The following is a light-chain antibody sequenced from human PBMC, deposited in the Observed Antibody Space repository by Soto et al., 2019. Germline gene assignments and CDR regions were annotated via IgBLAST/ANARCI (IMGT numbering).Light chain of an antibody. J-gene: IGLJ2*01. CDR1: SSDIGGYNF. Sequence: QSALTQPASVSGSPGQSITISCTGTSSDIGGYNFVSWYQQHPGKAPKLIIYEVTNRPSGVSNRFSGSKSANAASLTISGLQTEDEGDYYCSSYTSSFTLVFGGGTKLTVL. CDR2: EVT. CDR3: SSYTSSFTLV. V-gene: IGLV2-14*01.